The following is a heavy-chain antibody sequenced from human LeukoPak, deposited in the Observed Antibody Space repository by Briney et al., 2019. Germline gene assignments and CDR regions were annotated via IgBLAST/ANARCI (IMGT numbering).Heavy chain of an antibody. CDR3: ARGSQSTWGFFAY. D-gene: IGHD1-1*01. CDR1: GFTFSNYG. CDR2: IWCDGSNK. Sequence: GRSLRLSCAASGFTFSNYGMHWVRQAPGKGLQWVAVIWCDGSNKYYTGSVKGRFTISRDNAHNTLYLQMNSLRAEDTAVYYCARGSQSTWGFFAYWGQGTRVTVSS. J-gene: IGHJ4*02. V-gene: IGHV3-33*01.